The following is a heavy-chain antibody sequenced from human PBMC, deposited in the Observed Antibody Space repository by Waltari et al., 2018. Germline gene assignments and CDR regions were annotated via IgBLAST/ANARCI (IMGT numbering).Heavy chain of an antibody. Sequence: QVQLVQSGAEVKKPLASVKVSCKASGYTFTRYDINWVRQATGQGIEWMGWMNTNSGNKGYAKKFQGRITMTRNTSISTAHMELSGLTSEDTAVYYCARGIASAGRPAGHYYYYMDVWGKGTTVTVSS. V-gene: IGHV1-8*01. CDR1: GYTFTRYD. CDR3: ARGIASAGRPAGHYYYYMDV. D-gene: IGHD6-13*01. CDR2: MNTNSGNK. J-gene: IGHJ6*03.